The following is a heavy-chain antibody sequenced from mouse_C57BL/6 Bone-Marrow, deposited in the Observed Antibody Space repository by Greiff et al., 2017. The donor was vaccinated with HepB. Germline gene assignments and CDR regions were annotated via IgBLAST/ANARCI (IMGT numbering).Heavy chain of an antibody. V-gene: IGHV3-1*01. Sequence: EVQGVESGPGMVKPSQSLSLTCTVTGYSITSGYDWHWIRHFPGNQLEWMGYISYSGSTNYNPSLKSRISITHDTSKNHFFLKLNSVTTEDTATYYCARGGGNSFDYWGQGTTLTVSS. J-gene: IGHJ2*01. CDR2: ISYSGST. CDR1: GYSITSGYD. CDR3: ARGGGNSFDY.